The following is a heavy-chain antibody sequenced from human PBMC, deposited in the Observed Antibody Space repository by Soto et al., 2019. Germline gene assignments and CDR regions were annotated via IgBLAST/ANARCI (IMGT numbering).Heavy chain of an antibody. CDR3: ARAMVRGVIDYYYGMDV. CDR1: GYSFTSYC. J-gene: IGHJ6*02. D-gene: IGHD3-10*01. V-gene: IGHV5-51*01. CDR2: IYPGDSDT. Sequence: GESLKISCKGSGYSFTSYCIGWVRQMPGKGLEWMGIIYPGDSDTRYSPSLQGQVTISADKSISTAYLQWSSLKASDTAMYYCARAMVRGVIDYYYGMDVWGQGTTVTVSS.